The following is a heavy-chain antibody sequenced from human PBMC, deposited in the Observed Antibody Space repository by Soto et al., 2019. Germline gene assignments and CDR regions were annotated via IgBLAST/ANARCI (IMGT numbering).Heavy chain of an antibody. CDR2: ISAYSGNT. Sequence: QVQLVQSGAEVKKPGASVKVSCKASGYTFTTYGISWVRQAPGQGLEWVGWISAYSGNTKYEQKLQGRVTVTTDTSTGTAYMEVRSLRSADTAVYYCARGRYGDYWGQGTLVTTSS. D-gene: IGHD4-17*01. CDR1: GYTFTTYG. V-gene: IGHV1-18*01. CDR3: ARGRYGDY. J-gene: IGHJ4*02.